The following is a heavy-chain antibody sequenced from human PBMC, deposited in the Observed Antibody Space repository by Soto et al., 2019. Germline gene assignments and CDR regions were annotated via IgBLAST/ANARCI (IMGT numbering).Heavy chain of an antibody. V-gene: IGHV3-30-3*01. J-gene: IGHJ5*02. Sequence: QVQLVESGGGVVQPGRSLRLSCAASGFIFSSYAMHWVRQAPGKGLEWVAVISDDGSTKYYADSVKGRFTISRDNSKTTLYLQMNSLCADDTAVYYCPRADPTVTLSVFDPWGQGTLVTVSS. CDR3: PRADPTVTLSVFDP. CDR1: GFIFSSYA. CDR2: ISDDGSTK. D-gene: IGHD4-17*01.